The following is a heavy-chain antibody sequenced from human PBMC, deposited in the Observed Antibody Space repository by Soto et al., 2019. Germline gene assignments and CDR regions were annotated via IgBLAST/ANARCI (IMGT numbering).Heavy chain of an antibody. CDR3: ARDRLVYYDSSGYYSHTYPDAFDI. Sequence: GASVKVSCKASGYTFTSYGISWVRQAPGQGLEWMGWISAYNGNTNYAQKLQCRVTMTTDTSTSTAYMELRSLRSDDTAVYYCARDRLVYYDSSGYYSHTYPDAFDIWGQGTMVTVSS. CDR2: ISAYNGNT. V-gene: IGHV1-18*01. D-gene: IGHD3-22*01. CDR1: GYTFTSYG. J-gene: IGHJ3*02.